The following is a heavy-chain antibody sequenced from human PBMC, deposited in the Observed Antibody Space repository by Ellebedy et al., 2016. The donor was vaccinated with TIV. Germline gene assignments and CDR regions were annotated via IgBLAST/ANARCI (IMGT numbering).Heavy chain of an antibody. CDR2: IYYSGST. V-gene: IGHV4-61*01. J-gene: IGHJ4*02. Sequence: SETLSLTCTVSGGSVSSGSYYWSWIRQPPGKGLEWIGYIYYSGSTNYNPSLKSRVTISVDTSKNQFSLKLSSVTAADTAVYYCARGEVGADSGYFDYWGQGTLVTVSS. CDR3: ARGEVGADSGYFDY. CDR1: GGSVSSGSYY. D-gene: IGHD1-26*01.